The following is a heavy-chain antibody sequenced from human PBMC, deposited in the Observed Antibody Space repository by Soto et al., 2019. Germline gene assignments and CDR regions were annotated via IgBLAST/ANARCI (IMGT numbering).Heavy chain of an antibody. Sequence: ASVKVSCKASGYTFSDYYIHWVRQAPGQGLEWMGWINPNSGGTKYAPKFQGGVTMTRDTSITTAYMELSRLRSGDPAVYYCAREPATAKPEGVDFWGQGTLVTAPQ. CDR3: AREPATAKPEGVDF. J-gene: IGHJ4*02. CDR1: GYTFSDYY. V-gene: IGHV1-2*02. D-gene: IGHD1-1*01. CDR2: INPNSGGT.